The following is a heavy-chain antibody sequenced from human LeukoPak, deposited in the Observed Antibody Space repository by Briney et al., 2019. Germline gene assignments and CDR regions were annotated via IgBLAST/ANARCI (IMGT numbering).Heavy chain of an antibody. CDR3: AHMARYCSSSSCYYFDY. CDR1: GGSISSGDYY. J-gene: IGHJ4*02. CDR2: IYWNDDK. D-gene: IGHD2-2*01. Sequence: QTLSLTCTVSGGSISSGDYYWSWIRQPPGKGLEWIALIYWNDDKRYSPSLKSRLTITKDTSKNQVVLTMTNMDPVDTATYYCAHMARYCSSSSCYYFDYWGQGSLVTVSS. V-gene: IGHV2-5*01.